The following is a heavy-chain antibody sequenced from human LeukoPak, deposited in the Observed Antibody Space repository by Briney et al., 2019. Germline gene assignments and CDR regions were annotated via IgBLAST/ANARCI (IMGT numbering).Heavy chain of an antibody. V-gene: IGHV3-21*01. Sequence: GGSLRLSCAASGFTFSSYSMNWVRQAPGKGLEWVSSISSSSSYIYYADSVKGRFTISRDNAKNSLYLQMNSLRAEDTAVYYCAREGGYGYGYGFDYWGQGTLVTVSS. J-gene: IGHJ4*02. CDR2: ISSSSSYI. CDR3: AREGGYGYGYGFDY. CDR1: GFTFSSYS. D-gene: IGHD5-18*01.